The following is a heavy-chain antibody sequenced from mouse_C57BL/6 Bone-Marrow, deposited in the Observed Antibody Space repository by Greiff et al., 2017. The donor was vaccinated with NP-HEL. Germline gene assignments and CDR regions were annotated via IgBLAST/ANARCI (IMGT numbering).Heavy chain of an antibody. CDR1: GFTFSSYG. CDR2: ISSGGSYT. Sequence: EVKLVESGGDLVKPGGSLKLSCAASGFTFSSYGMSWVRQTPDKRLEWVATISSGGSYTYYPDSVKGRFTISRDNAKNTLYLQMSSLKSEDTAMYYCARRDITTVVEDYWGQGTTLTVSS. J-gene: IGHJ2*01. D-gene: IGHD1-1*01. CDR3: ARRDITTVVEDY. V-gene: IGHV5-6*01.